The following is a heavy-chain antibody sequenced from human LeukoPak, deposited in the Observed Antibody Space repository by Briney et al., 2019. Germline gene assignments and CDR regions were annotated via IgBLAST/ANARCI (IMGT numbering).Heavy chain of an antibody. CDR1: GFTFSSYS. V-gene: IGHV3-21*01. J-gene: IGHJ4*02. D-gene: IGHD1-26*01. CDR3: ARLIGSYPGYFDY. CDR2: ISSSSSYI. Sequence: GGSLRLSCAASGFTFSSYSMNWVRQAPGKGLEWVSSISSSSSYIYYADSVKGRFTISRDNAKNSLYLQMNSLRAEDTAVYYCARLIGSYPGYFDYWGQGTLVTVSS.